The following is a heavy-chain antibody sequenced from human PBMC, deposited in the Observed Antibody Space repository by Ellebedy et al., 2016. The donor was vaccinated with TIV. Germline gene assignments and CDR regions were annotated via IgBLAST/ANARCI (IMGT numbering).Heavy chain of an antibody. V-gene: IGHV4-34*01. J-gene: IGHJ4*02. CDR2: IYHSGST. Sequence: SETLSLTCAVYGGSFSGYYWSWIRQPPGKGLEWIGYIYHSGSTYYNPSLKSRVTMSVDTSKNQFSLKLSSVTAADTAVYYCARLSHQIPDWGQGILVTVSS. CDR3: ARLSHQIPD. CDR1: GGSFSGYY.